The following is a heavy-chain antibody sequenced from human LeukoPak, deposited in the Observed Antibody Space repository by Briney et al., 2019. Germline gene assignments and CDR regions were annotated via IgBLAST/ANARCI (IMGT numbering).Heavy chain of an antibody. Sequence: ASVKVSCKASGYTFTSYDINWVRQATGQGLEWMGWMNPNSGNTGYAQKFQGRVTMTRNTSISTAYMELSSLRSEDTAVYYCARRYHYGSGSYYNVALRYWGQGTLVTVSS. V-gene: IGHV1-8*01. J-gene: IGHJ1*01. CDR3: ARRYHYGSGSYYNVALRY. D-gene: IGHD3-10*01. CDR1: GYTFTSYD. CDR2: MNPNSGNT.